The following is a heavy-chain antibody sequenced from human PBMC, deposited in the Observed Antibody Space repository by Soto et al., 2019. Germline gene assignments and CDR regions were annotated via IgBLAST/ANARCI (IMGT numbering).Heavy chain of an antibody. V-gene: IGHV4-31*11. D-gene: IGHD3-10*01. CDR2: IYYSGST. J-gene: IGHJ6*02. CDR3: AKSITLVRGQHGMDV. Sequence: SETLSLTCAVSGDSINTDYYWSWIRQHPGKGLEWIGYIYYSGSTYYNPSLKSRVTISVDTSKNQFSLKLSSVTAADTAVYYCAKSITLVRGQHGMDVWGQGTTVTVSS. CDR1: GDSINTDYY.